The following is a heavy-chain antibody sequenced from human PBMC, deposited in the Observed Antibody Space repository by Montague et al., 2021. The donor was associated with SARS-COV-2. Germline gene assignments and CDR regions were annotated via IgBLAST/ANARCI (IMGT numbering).Heavy chain of an antibody. J-gene: IGHJ5*02. D-gene: IGHD3-16*01. Sequence: VKPTQTLTLTCTFSGFSLTTSGVSVNWIRHPPGKALGWLALIYWDDDKRYSSSLGSRLTITKDTSKNQVVLTMTNMDLVDTATYFCTHYRPSTGGTWGQGALVIVSS. CDR1: GFSLTTSGVS. CDR3: THYRPSTGGT. CDR2: IYWDDDK. V-gene: IGHV2-5*02.